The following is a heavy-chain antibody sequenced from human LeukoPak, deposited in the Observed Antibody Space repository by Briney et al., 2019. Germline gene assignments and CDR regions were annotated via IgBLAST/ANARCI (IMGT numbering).Heavy chain of an antibody. CDR1: GFTFSSYA. V-gene: IGHV3-30*04. J-gene: IGHJ4*02. D-gene: IGHD4-23*01. CDR2: ISYDGSNK. Sequence: GGSLRLSCAASGFTFSSYAIHWVRQAPGKGLEWVAVISYDGSNKYYADSVKGRFTISRDNSKNTLYLQMNSLRAEDTAVYYCAKGSARRWFWYFDYWGQGTLVTVSS. CDR3: AKGSARRWFWYFDY.